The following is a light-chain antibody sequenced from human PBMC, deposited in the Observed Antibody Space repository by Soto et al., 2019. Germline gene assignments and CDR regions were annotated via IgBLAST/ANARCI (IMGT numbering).Light chain of an antibody. CDR2: GAS. J-gene: IGKJ1*01. CDR1: QSVDSN. V-gene: IGKV3-15*01. CDR3: QQYSIWRT. Sequence: EILMTQSPATLSVSPGERATLSCRASQSVDSNLAWYQQKPGQAPRLLIYGASTRATGISARFSGSGSGTEFTLTISSLQSEDFAVYYCQQYSIWRTFGQGTKVDIK.